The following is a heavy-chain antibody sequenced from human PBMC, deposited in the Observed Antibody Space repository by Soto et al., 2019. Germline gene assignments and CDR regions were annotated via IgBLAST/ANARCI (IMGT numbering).Heavy chain of an antibody. Sequence: EVQLVESGGGLVQPGGSLRLSCAASGFTFSDHYMDWVRQAPGKGLQWVGRTRNKADSYTTEDAASVKGRTTISSDDSKNSLYPQMNSLKHDDTAVYYCATGVVGAADYWGQGTLVTVSS. V-gene: IGHV3-72*01. CDR3: ATGVVGAADY. D-gene: IGHD1-26*01. J-gene: IGHJ4*02. CDR1: GFTFSDHY. CDR2: TRNKADSYTT.